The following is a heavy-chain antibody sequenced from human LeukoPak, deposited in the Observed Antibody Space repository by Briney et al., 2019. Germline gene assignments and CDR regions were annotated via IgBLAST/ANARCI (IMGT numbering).Heavy chain of an antibody. CDR1: GGSISSSSYH. Sequence: PSETLSLTCTVSGGSISSSSYHWGWIRQPPGKGLEWIGSIYYSGSTDYNPSLKSRVIISGDTSKNQFSLKLSSVTAADTAVYYCARLQAPYYDFWSGYSRGHRGAFDIWGQGTMVTVSS. J-gene: IGHJ3*02. CDR3: ARLQAPYYDFWSGYSRGHRGAFDI. V-gene: IGHV4-39*01. CDR2: IYYSGST. D-gene: IGHD3-3*01.